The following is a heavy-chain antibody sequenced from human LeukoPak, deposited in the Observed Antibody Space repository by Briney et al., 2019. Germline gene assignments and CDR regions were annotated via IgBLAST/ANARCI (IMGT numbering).Heavy chain of an antibody. CDR3: ARGGRVVVVAATPAGYY. D-gene: IGHD2-15*01. CDR2: IIPILGIA. Sequence: ASVKVSCKASGGTFSSYTISWVRQAPGQGLEWMGRIIPILGIANYAQKFQGRVTITADKSTSTAYMELSSLRSEDTAVYYCARGGRVVVVAATPAGYYWGQGTLVTVSS. CDR1: GGTFSSYT. V-gene: IGHV1-69*02. J-gene: IGHJ4*02.